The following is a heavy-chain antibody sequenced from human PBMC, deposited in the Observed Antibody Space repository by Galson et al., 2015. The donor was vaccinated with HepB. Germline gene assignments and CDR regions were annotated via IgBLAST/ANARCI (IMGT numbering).Heavy chain of an antibody. CDR2: INPNSGGT. V-gene: IGHV1-2*04. J-gene: IGHJ4*02. CDR1: GYTFTGYY. CDR3: ARNGYSSGWYLDY. D-gene: IGHD6-19*01. Sequence: SVKVSCKASGYTFTGYYMHWVRQAPGQGLEWMGWINPNSGGTNYAQKFQGWVTMTRDTSISTAYMELSRLRSDDTAVYYCARNGYSSGWYLDYWGQGTLVTVSS.